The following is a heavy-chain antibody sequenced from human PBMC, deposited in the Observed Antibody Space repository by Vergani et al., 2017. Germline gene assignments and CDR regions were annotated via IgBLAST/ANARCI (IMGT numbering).Heavy chain of an antibody. D-gene: IGHD1-26*01. Sequence: QVQLVQSGAEVKKPGSSVKVSCKASGGTFSSYTISWVRQAPGQGLEWMGRIIPILGIANYAQKFQGRVTITADKSASTAYMELSSLRSEDTAMYYCARVSGSYYYYYGMDVWGQGTTVTVSS. CDR1: GGTFSSYT. CDR2: IIPILGIA. CDR3: ARVSGSYYYYYGMDV. J-gene: IGHJ6*02. V-gene: IGHV1-69*09.